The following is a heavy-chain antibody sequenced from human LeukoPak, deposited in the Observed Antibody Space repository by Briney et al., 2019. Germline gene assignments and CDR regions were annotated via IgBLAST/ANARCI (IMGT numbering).Heavy chain of an antibody. D-gene: IGHD3-3*01. CDR2: IKQDGSEK. CDR3: ARGWNYAFRFDY. CDR1: GFSFSDYW. V-gene: IGHV3-7*01. Sequence: GGSLRLSCAASGFSFSDYWMTLVRQAPGKGLEWVAHIKQDGSEKYYVDSIKGRFTISRDNAKNLVYLQMNSLRADDTAVYYCARGWNYAFRFDYWGQGTLVTVSS. J-gene: IGHJ4*02.